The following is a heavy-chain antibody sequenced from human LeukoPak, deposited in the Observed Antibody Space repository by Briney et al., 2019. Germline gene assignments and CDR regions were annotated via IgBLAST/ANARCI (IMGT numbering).Heavy chain of an antibody. Sequence: GGSLRLSCAASGFTFSSYSMNWVRQAPGKGLEWVSSISSSSSYIYYADSVKGRFTISRDNAKNSLYLQMNSLRAEDTAVYYCARDSGPFRHYDILTGYSPLDYWGQGTLVTVSS. CDR1: GFTFSSYS. CDR3: ARDSGPFRHYDILTGYSPLDY. CDR2: ISSSSSYI. V-gene: IGHV3-21*01. D-gene: IGHD3-9*01. J-gene: IGHJ4*02.